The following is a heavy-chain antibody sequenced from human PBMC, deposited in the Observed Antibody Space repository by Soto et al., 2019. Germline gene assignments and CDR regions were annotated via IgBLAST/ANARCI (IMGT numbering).Heavy chain of an antibody. CDR3: ASNSGSGVFDY. J-gene: IGHJ4*02. V-gene: IGHV4-39*01. CDR1: AGSISSSSYY. D-gene: IGHD1-26*01. CDR2: IYYSGRT. Sequence: QLQLQESGPGLVKPSETLSLTCTVSAGSISSSSYYWGWIRQPPGKGLEWIGSIYYSGRTYYNPSLTSRVTISVDTSKNQFSLKLSSVTAADTAVYYCASNSGSGVFDYWGQGTLVTVSS.